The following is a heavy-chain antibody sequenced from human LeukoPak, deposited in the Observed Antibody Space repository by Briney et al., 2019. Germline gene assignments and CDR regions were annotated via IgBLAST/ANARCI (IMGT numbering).Heavy chain of an antibody. CDR3: ARGRKYTSGYRVTELGSGYSDY. V-gene: IGHV4-59*01. CDR1: VASISNYY. J-gene: IGHJ4*02. CDR2: IYYSETT. D-gene: IGHD5-18*01. Sequence: SETLPLTCTVSVASISNYYWDCIRHPPGKGQECIRYIYYSETTTSNPSLKSRVGMSVDTSKNQFSLKLSSVTAADTAVYYCARGRKYTSGYRVTELGSGYSDYWGQGTLVTVSS.